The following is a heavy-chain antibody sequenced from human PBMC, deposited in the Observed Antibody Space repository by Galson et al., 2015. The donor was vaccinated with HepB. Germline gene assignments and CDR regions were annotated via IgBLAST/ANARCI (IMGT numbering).Heavy chain of an antibody. V-gene: IGHV3-7*03. CDR2: IKQDGIQK. CDR3: ARDVL. Sequence: SLRLSCAGSGLSIRNYWMSWVRQAPGKGLEWVANIKQDGIQKNYVASVKGRFTISRDNAKNSLYLQMNSLRAEDTAVYYCARDVLWGQGTLVTVSS. CDR1: GLSIRNYW. J-gene: IGHJ4*02. D-gene: IGHD2/OR15-2a*01.